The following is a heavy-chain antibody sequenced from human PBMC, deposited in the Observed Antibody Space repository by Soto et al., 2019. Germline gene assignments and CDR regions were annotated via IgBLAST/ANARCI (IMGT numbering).Heavy chain of an antibody. CDR1: GFTFSSYS. Sequence: GGSLRLSCAASGFTFSSYSMNWVRQAPGKGLEWVSSISSSSSYIYYADSVKGRFTISRDNAKNSLYLQMNSLRAEDTAVYYCAXDFSRGYSGHNHYGMDVWGQGTTVTVSS. CDR2: ISSSSSYI. V-gene: IGHV3-21*01. CDR3: AXDFSRGYSGHNHYGMDV. D-gene: IGHD5-12*01. J-gene: IGHJ6*02.